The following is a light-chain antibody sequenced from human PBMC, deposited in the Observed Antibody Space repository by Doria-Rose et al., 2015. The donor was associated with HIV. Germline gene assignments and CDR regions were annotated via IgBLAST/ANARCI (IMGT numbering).Light chain of an antibody. Sequence: DIQLTQSPESLGMSLGERATLNCKSNQRLLYTSKNYLAGYQQKPGQPPKLLIYWASTRQSVVPARFSGSGSGTDFTLTISRLEPEDFAVYYCQQYGSLSAITFGQGTRLEIK. CDR3: QQYGSLSAIT. J-gene: IGKJ5*01. CDR2: WAS. V-gene: IGKV4-1*01. CDR1: QRLLYTSKNY.